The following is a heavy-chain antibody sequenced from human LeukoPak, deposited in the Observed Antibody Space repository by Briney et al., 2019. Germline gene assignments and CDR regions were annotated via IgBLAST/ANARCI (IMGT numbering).Heavy chain of an antibody. J-gene: IGHJ4*02. CDR1: GGSFSGYY. Sequence: PSETLSLTCAVYGGSFSGYYWSWIRQPPGKGLEWIGEINHSGSTNYNPSLKSRVTISVDTSKSQFSLKLSSVTAADTAVYYCARVVKGYDYIWGSFTYFDYWGQGTLVTVSS. CDR3: ARVVKGYDYIWGSFTYFDY. CDR2: INHSGST. D-gene: IGHD3-16*01. V-gene: IGHV4-34*01.